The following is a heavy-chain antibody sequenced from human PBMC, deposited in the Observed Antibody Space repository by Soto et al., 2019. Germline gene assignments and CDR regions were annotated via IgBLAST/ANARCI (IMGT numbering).Heavy chain of an antibody. CDR1: SGSITTSVL. V-gene: IGHV4-4*02. Sequence: SETLSLTCDVSSGSITTSVLWTWVRQFPGKGLEWIGEIAHDGHTNYNPSLSGRVTMSVDLSNSQFSLNVASVTAADTAVYFCIGGRDYDYWGQGTLVTVSS. CDR2: IAHDGHT. D-gene: IGHD1-26*01. CDR3: IGGRDYDY. J-gene: IGHJ4*02.